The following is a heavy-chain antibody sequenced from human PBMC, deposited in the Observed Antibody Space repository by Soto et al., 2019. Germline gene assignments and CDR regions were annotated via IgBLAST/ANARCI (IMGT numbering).Heavy chain of an antibody. CDR3: ARDRSSSWYNGTFYFDS. CDR2: IIPLFDAT. D-gene: IGHD6-19*01. CDR1: GGTFTTYD. Sequence: QVQLVQSGAEVRKPGSSVKVSCKASGGTFTTYDISWVRQAPGQGLEWMGGIIPLFDATKYAQKCQGSVTITADKSTGTAYMELSSLRSEDTAMYYCARDRSSSWYNGTFYFDSWGQGTLVTVSS. J-gene: IGHJ4*02. V-gene: IGHV1-69*06.